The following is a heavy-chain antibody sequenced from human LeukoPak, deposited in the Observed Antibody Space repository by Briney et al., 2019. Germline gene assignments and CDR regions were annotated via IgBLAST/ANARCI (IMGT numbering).Heavy chain of an antibody. CDR3: ARAPRGSGDFDY. V-gene: IGHV6-1*01. D-gene: IGHD3-16*01. CDR1: GDRVSSNSAA. Sequence: SQTLSLTCAISGDRVSSNSAAWHWTRQSPSRGLEWLGRTYYRSKWYNDYAVSVQSRITVNPDTSKNQFSLQLNSMTPEDTAVYYCARAPRGSGDFDYWGRGTLVTVSS. J-gene: IGHJ4*02. CDR2: TYYRSKWYN.